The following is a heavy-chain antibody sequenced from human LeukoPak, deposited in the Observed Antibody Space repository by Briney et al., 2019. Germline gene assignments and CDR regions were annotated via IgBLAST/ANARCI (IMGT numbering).Heavy chain of an antibody. Sequence: ASVKVSCKASGYTFTGYYMHWVRQAPGQGLEWMGWINPNSGGTNYAQKFQGRVTMTSDTSINTAYMDLSRLRSDDTAVYYCARGEYRYGHDYWGQGTLVIVSS. CDR3: ARGEYRYGHDY. J-gene: IGHJ4*02. CDR2: INPNSGGT. V-gene: IGHV1-2*02. D-gene: IGHD5-18*01. CDR1: GYTFTGYY.